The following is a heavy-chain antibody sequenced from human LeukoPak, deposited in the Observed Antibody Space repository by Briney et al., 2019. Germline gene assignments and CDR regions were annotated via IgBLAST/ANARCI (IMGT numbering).Heavy chain of an antibody. CDR3: ARDLSGIAGYTYGRGIDY. J-gene: IGHJ4*02. D-gene: IGHD5-18*01. CDR1: GFTFSDYY. V-gene: IGHV3-11*04. Sequence: GSLRLSCAASGFTFSDYYMSWIRQAPGKGLEWVSYISSSGSTIYYADSVKGRFTISRDNAKNSLYLQMNSLRAEDTAVYYCARDLSGIAGYTYGRGIDYWGQGTLVTVSS. CDR2: ISSSGSTI.